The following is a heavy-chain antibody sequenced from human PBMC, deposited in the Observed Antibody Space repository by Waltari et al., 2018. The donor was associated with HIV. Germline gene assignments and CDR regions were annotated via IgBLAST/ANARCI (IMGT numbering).Heavy chain of an antibody. V-gene: IGHV3-33*01. CDR3: ARQGNTGTYFGGHR. D-gene: IGHD3-10*01. J-gene: IGHJ4*02. CDR2: LWPDGNTR. Sequence: QVHLVESGGTVVQPGKSLRLSWVTDGFTLPDYAMSWFRQTPGAGLQWVAILWPDGNTRFYAPFVRGRFSISRDNTKKTVFLQMRALRADDTGVYFCARQGNTGTYFGGHRWGRGT. CDR1: GFTLPDYA.